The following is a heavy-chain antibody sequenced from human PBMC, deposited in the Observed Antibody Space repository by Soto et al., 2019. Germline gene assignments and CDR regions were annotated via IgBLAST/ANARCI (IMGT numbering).Heavy chain of an antibody. CDR2: ISSSSSYI. D-gene: IGHD3-22*01. Sequence: GSLRLSCAASGFTFSSYSMNWVRQAPGKGLEWVSSISSSSSYIYYADSVKGRFTISRDNAKNSLYLQMNSLRAEDTAVYFCARVRDYYDTPGLDYWGQGTLVTVSS. V-gene: IGHV3-21*01. CDR1: GFTFSSYS. CDR3: ARVRDYYDTPGLDY. J-gene: IGHJ4*02.